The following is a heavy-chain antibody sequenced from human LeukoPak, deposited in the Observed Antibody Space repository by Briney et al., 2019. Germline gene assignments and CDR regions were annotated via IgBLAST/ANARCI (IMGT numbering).Heavy chain of an antibody. CDR1: GFTFNRNA. V-gene: IGHV3-23*01. D-gene: IGHD4-17*01. CDR3: AKDVYGDYGGLDY. CDR2: IGGSGDKT. Sequence: PGGSLRLSCAASGFTFNRNAISWVRQAPGKGLEWVSTIGGSGDKTFYADSVKGRFAISRDNSKNTLYLQMNSLRAEDTAVYYCAKDVYGDYGGLDYWGQGTLVTVSS. J-gene: IGHJ4*02.